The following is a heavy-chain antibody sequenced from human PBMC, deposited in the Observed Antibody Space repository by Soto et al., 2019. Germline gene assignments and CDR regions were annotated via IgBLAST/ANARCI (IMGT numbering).Heavy chain of an antibody. Sequence: QVQLQESGPGLVKPSETLSLTCTVSGGSINNYYWSWIRQPPGAGLEWIGYIHYSGTTNYNPSLMNPVTISMTTSKNQFFLKLTSMPAADTAVYSCARRWSGIDYWGQGTLVTVSS. V-gene: IGHV4-59*01. CDR1: GGSINNYY. J-gene: IGHJ4*02. D-gene: IGHD3-3*01. CDR2: IHYSGTT. CDR3: ARRWSGIDY.